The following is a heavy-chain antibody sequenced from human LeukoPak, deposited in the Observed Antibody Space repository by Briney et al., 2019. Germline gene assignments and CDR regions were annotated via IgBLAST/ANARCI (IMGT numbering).Heavy chain of an antibody. Sequence: SETLSLTCAVYGGSFRGYYWSWIRQPPGKGLEWIAEINHSGSTNYNPSLKSRVTISLDTSKNQFSLKLSSVTAADTAVYYCARGRGVTAIGDAFDIWGQGTMVTVSS. CDR1: GGSFRGYY. J-gene: IGHJ3*02. CDR3: ARGRGVTAIGDAFDI. CDR2: INHSGST. V-gene: IGHV4-34*01. D-gene: IGHD2-21*02.